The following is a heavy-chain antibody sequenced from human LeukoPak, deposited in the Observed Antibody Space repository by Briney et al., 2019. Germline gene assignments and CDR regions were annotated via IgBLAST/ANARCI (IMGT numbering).Heavy chain of an antibody. D-gene: IGHD3-22*01. CDR2: IKSKTGGETI. CDR3: TTSYYDSSGFRA. V-gene: IGHV3-15*01. J-gene: IGHJ4*02. Sequence: PGGSLRLSCAASGFSLNNAWMSWVRQAPGKGLEWVGRIKSKTGGETIDYAAPVRGRSTISRDDSKNMVYLVMNNLKTEDTAVYYCTTSYYDSSGFRAWGQGTLVTVSS. CDR1: GFSLNNAW.